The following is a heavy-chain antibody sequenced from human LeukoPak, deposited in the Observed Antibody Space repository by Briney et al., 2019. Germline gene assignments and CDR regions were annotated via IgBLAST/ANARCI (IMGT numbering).Heavy chain of an antibody. V-gene: IGHV3-23*01. CDR1: GFTFSSYS. Sequence: GGSLRLSCAASGFTFSSYSMNWVRQAPGKGLEWVSAISGSGGSTYYADSVKGRFTISRDNSKNTLYLQMNSLRAEDTAVYYCAKASYRHYYYGTDVWGQGTTVTVSS. CDR3: AKASYRHYYYGTDV. J-gene: IGHJ6*02. CDR2: ISGSGGST. D-gene: IGHD4-11*01.